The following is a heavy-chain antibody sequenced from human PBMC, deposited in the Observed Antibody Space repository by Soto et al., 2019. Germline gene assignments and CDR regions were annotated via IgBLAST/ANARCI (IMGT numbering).Heavy chain of an antibody. J-gene: IGHJ4*02. Sequence: PGGSLRLSCSASGFIFSSYAMHWVRQAPGKGLEYVSTISANGGSTYYADSVKGRFTISRDNSKNTLYLQMSSLRAEDTAVYYCVKWAHQGDYYESGGYYLVFDYWGQGTLVTVSS. CDR3: VKWAHQGDYYESGGYYLVFDY. CDR2: ISANGGST. D-gene: IGHD3-22*01. V-gene: IGHV3-64D*08. CDR1: GFIFSSYA.